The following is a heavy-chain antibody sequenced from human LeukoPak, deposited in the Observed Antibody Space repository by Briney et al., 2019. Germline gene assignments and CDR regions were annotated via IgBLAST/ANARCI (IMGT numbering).Heavy chain of an antibody. V-gene: IGHV3-48*01. Sequence: GGSLRLSCAASGFTFSSYSMNWVRQAPGKGLEWVSYISSSSSTIYYADSVKGRFTISRDNAKNSLYLQMNSLRAEDTAVYYCARAPAVAATYDAFDIWGQGTMVTVSS. J-gene: IGHJ3*02. CDR3: ARAPAVAATYDAFDI. CDR1: GFTFSSYS. CDR2: ISSSSSTI. D-gene: IGHD2-15*01.